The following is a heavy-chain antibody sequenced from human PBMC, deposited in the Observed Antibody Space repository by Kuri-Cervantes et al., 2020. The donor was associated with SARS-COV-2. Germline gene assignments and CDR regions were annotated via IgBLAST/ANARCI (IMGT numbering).Heavy chain of an antibody. V-gene: IGHV3-53*01. CDR2: IYSGGST. J-gene: IGHJ4*02. D-gene: IGHD6-19*01. Sequence: GESLKISCAASGFTVSSNYMSWVRQAPGKGLEWVSVIYSGGSTYYADSVKGRFTNSRDNSKNTLYLQMNSLRAEDTAVYYCARDPAVAGYFDYWGQGTLVTVSS. CDR3: ARDPAVAGYFDY. CDR1: GFTVSSNY.